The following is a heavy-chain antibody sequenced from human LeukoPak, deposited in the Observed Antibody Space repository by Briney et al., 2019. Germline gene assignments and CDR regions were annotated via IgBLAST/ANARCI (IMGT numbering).Heavy chain of an antibody. CDR3: ARDFSLTRLERPFDC. D-gene: IGHD1-1*01. Sequence: PGGSLRLSCAASGFTFSSYSMNWVRQAPGKGLEWVSYISSSSSTIYYADSVKGRFTISRDNAKNSPYLQMNSLRAEDTAVYYCARDFSLTRLERPFDCWGQGTLVTVSS. V-gene: IGHV3-48*01. J-gene: IGHJ4*02. CDR1: GFTFSSYS. CDR2: ISSSSSTI.